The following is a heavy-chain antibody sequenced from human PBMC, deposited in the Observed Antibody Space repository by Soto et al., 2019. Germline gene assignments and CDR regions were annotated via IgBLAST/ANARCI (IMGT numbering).Heavy chain of an antibody. J-gene: IGHJ3*02. Sequence: QVQLQQWGAGLLKPSETLSLTCAVYGGSFSGYYWSWIRQPPGKGLEWIGEINHSGSTNYNPSLKRRVTISVDTSKNQFSLKLSSVTAADTAVYYCARGGGSLGNAFDIWGQGTMLTVSS. CDR1: GGSFSGYY. V-gene: IGHV4-34*01. CDR3: ARGGGSLGNAFDI. D-gene: IGHD1-26*01. CDR2: INHSGST.